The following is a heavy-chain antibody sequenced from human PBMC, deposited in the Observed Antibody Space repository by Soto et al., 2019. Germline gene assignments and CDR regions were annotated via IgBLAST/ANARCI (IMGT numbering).Heavy chain of an antibody. CDR3: TYGDLGYCSSTSCYGGDY. CDR1: GFTFSNAW. Sequence: GESLKISCAASGFTFSNAWMSWVRQAPGKGLEWVGRIKSKTDGGTTDYAAPVKGRFTISRDDSKNTLYLQMNSLKTEDTAVYYCTYGDLGYCSSTSCYGGDYWGQGTLVTVSS. V-gene: IGHV3-15*01. J-gene: IGHJ4*02. D-gene: IGHD2-2*01. CDR2: IKSKTDGGTT.